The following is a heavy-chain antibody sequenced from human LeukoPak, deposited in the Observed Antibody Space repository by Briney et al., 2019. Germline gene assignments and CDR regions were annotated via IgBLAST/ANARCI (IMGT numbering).Heavy chain of an antibody. CDR2: IYYSGST. J-gene: IGHJ4*02. Sequence: SETLSLTCAVYGVSFGGYYWSWIRQPPGKRLEWIGHIYYSGSTNYNPSLKSRVTISVDTSKNQFSLKLSSVTAADTAVYYCASRSSIWSGYQDTLYYFDSWGQGTLVTVSS. CDR3: ASRSSIWSGYQDTLYYFDS. CDR1: GVSFGGYY. V-gene: IGHV4-59*01. D-gene: IGHD3-3*01.